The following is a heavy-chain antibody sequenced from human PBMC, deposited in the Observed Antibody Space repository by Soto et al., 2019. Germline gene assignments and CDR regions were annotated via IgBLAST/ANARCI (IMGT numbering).Heavy chain of an antibody. V-gene: IGHV1-18*04. J-gene: IGHJ6*02. CDR1: GYNFISYG. CDR2: IRPYNGDT. D-gene: IGHD2-15*01. Sequence: ASVKVSCKASGYNFISYGVTWVRQAPGQGLEWVGWIRPYNGDTNYGQKFQGRATMTTDTPTSMAYMELRNLRSDDTAVYYCARGGKYCSGGACYGPSETLYYGMDVGGQGTTVTVSS. CDR3: ARGGKYCSGGACYGPSETLYYGMDV.